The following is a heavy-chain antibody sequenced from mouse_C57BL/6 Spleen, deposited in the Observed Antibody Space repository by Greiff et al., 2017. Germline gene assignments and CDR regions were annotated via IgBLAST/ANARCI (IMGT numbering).Heavy chain of an antibody. Sequence: EVQLVESGGGLVQPGGSLSLSCAASGFSFTDYYMSWVRQPPGKALEWLGFLCNNANGYTTEYSASVKGRFTMSRDNYQSILSLRMNALRAEDMATYDCARSSPFYWYFDVWGTGTTVTVS. D-gene: IGHD1-1*01. CDR1: GFSFTDYY. V-gene: IGHV7-3*01. J-gene: IGHJ1*03. CDR3: ARSSPFYWYFDV. CDR2: LCNNANGYTT.